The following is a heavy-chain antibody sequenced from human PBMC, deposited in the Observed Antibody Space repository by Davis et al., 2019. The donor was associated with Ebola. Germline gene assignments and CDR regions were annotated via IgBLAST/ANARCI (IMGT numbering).Heavy chain of an antibody. J-gene: IGHJ6*04. Sequence: GGSLRLSCTDSVITFSSYAMTWVRQAPGKGLEWVSAISGSGGSTYYADSVKGRFTISRDNSKNTLYLQMNSLRAEDTAVYYCATGDYYYYGMDVWGKGTTVTVSS. V-gene: IGHV3-23*01. CDR1: VITFSSYA. CDR3: ATGDYYYYGMDV. CDR2: ISGSGGST.